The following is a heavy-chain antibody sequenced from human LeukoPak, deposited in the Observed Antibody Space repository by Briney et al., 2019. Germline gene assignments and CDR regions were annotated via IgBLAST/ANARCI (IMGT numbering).Heavy chain of an antibody. V-gene: IGHV1-8*01. Sequence: ASVKVSCKTSGYTFTNYDIIWVRQASGQGLEWMGWMNPNSGNSIQTQKFQGRVAMTRNTSISTAHLEVTSLRSEDTAVYFCARGLENSWYTTGALAAYWGQGALVIVSS. D-gene: IGHD2-2*02. CDR3: ARGLENSWYTTGALAAY. J-gene: IGHJ4*02. CDR1: GYTFTNYD. CDR2: MNPNSGNS.